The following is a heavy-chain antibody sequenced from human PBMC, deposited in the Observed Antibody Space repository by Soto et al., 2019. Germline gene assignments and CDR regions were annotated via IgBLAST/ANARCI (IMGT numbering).Heavy chain of an antibody. J-gene: IGHJ6*03. V-gene: IGHV3-48*02. CDR3: ARDVGAVVVPAAMSYYYYYMDV. CDR2: ISSSSSTI. Sequence: GGSLRLSCAASGFTFSSYSMNWVRQAPGKGLEWVSYISSSSSTIYYADSVKGRFTISRDNAKNSLYLQMNSLRDEDTAVYYCARDVGAVVVPAAMSYYYYYMDVWGKGTTVTVSS. CDR1: GFTFSSYS. D-gene: IGHD2-2*01.